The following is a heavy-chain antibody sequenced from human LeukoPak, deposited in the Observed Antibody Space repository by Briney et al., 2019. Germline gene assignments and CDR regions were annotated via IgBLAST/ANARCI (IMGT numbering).Heavy chain of an antibody. CDR1: GFTFSSYS. CDR2: ISSSSSYI. CDR3: ARDVAAAGPTPPLDY. D-gene: IGHD6-13*01. J-gene: IGHJ4*02. V-gene: IGHV3-21*01. Sequence: GGSLRLSCAASGFTFSSYSMNWVRQAPGKGLEWVSSISSSSSYIYYADPVKGQFTISRDNAKNSLYLQMNSLRAEDTAVYYCARDVAAAGPTPPLDYWGQGTLVTVSS.